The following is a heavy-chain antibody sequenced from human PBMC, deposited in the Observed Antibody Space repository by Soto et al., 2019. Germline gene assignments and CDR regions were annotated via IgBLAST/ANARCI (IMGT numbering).Heavy chain of an antibody. Sequence: GGSLRLSCAASGFTFSSYGMHWVRQAPGKGLEWVAVISYDGSNKYYADSVKGRFTISRDNSKNTLYLQMNSLRAEDTAVYYCAKEEGYCSSTSCYERDIVGRFFDYWGQGTLVTVS. CDR3: AKEEGYCSSTSCYERDIVGRFFDY. J-gene: IGHJ4*02. CDR2: ISYDGSNK. D-gene: IGHD2-2*01. V-gene: IGHV3-30*18. CDR1: GFTFSSYG.